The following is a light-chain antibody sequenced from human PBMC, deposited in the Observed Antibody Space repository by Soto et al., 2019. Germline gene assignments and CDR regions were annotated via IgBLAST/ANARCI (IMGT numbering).Light chain of an antibody. Sequence: IVMTQTPDSLAVSLGERATINCKSSQSVLYRSNNKNHLAWYQQKPGQPPKLLIYWASTRESGVPDRFSGSGSGTDFTLTISSLQAEDVAVYYCQQYYNTPLTFGGGTKVDI. CDR3: QQYYNTPLT. CDR1: QSVLYRSNNKNH. J-gene: IGKJ4*01. V-gene: IGKV4-1*01. CDR2: WAS.